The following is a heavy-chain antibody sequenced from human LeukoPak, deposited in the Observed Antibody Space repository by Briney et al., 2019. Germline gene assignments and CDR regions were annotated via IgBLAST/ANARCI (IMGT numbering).Heavy chain of an antibody. CDR3: ARDRTASWYGGEDY. J-gene: IGHJ4*02. D-gene: IGHD6-13*01. CDR1: GYTFTGYY. V-gene: IGHV1-2*02. Sequence: ASVKVSCKASGYTFTGYYMHWVRQAPGQGLEWMGWINPNSGGTNYAQKFQGRVTMTRDTSISTAYMELSRLRSDDTAIYYCARDRTASWYGGEDYWGQGTLVTVSS. CDR2: INPNSGGT.